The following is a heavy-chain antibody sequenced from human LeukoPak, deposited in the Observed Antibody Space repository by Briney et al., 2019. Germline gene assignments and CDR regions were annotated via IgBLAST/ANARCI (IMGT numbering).Heavy chain of an antibody. CDR1: GFTFGDYG. D-gene: IGHD2-8*02. J-gene: IGHJ4*02. Sequence: GRSLRLSCTASGFTFGDYGMSWVRQAPGKGLEWVGFIRSKAYGGTTEYAASVKGRFTISRDDSKSIAYLQMNSLKTEDTAVYFRIRDQYCTGGTCYFDYWGQGTLVTVSS. CDR2: IRSKAYGGTT. V-gene: IGHV3-49*04. CDR3: IRDQYCTGGTCYFDY.